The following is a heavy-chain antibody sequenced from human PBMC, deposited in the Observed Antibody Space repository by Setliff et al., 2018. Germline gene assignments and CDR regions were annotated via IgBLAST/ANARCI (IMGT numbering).Heavy chain of an antibody. D-gene: IGHD1-26*01. CDR2: INPDGSEK. CDR1: GITFKNAW. Sequence: PGGSLRLSCRASGITFKNAWMTWVRQAPGKGLEWVANINPDGSEKRYVDSVNGRLTISRDNAKNSLYLQMSSLTAEDTAVYFCAAWESTNVWGQGTTVTVSS. V-gene: IGHV3-7*01. CDR3: AAWESTNV. J-gene: IGHJ6*02.